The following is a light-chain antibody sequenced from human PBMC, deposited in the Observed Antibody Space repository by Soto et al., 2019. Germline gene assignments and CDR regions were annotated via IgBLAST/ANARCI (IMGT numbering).Light chain of an antibody. CDR2: DAI. Sequence: VVLTQSPATLSLSLGESATLSCRASQSVGSNLAWYQQKRGQAPRLLIYDAIERATGIPARFTGSRSGTDFTLSISSLEPDDFAVYYCQQRSDRLSFGGGTVVEI. CDR1: QSVGSN. CDR3: QQRSDRLS. J-gene: IGKJ4*01. V-gene: IGKV3-11*01.